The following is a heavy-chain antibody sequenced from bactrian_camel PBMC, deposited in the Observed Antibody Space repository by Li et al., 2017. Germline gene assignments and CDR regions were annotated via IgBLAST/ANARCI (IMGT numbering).Heavy chain of an antibody. Sequence: HVQLVESGGGLVQPGGSLRLSCAASGFTFRTASITWVRQAPGKGREGVASIDARGVTQYADFVKGRFTISKDNAKTTLFLQMEDLRPEDSGLYTCAVDPACTTITGRVSGMPVGDSSRADWGPGTQVTVS. V-gene: IGHV3S6*01. CDR3: AVDPACTTITGRVSGMPVGDSSRAD. CDR2: IDARGVT. J-gene: IGHJ4*01. D-gene: IGHD2*01. CDR1: GFTFRTAS.